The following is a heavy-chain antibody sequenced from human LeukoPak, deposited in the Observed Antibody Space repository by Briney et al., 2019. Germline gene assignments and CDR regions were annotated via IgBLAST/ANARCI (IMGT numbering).Heavy chain of an antibody. CDR1: GYTFTSYG. Sequence: ASVKVSCEASGYTFTSYGISWVRQAPGRGLEWMGWISAYSNNTNYAQKFQGRVTMTTDTSTSTAYMELGSLTSDDTGVYYCARDVGSYSRNLYYFDYWGQGTLVTVSS. V-gene: IGHV1-18*01. J-gene: IGHJ4*02. CDR3: ARDVGSYSRNLYYFDY. CDR2: ISAYSNNT. D-gene: IGHD5-18*01.